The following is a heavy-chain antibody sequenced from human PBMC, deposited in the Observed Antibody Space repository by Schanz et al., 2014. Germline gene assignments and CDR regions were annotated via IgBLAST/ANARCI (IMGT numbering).Heavy chain of an antibody. J-gene: IGHJ5*02. CDR3: ARGGGAAASA. V-gene: IGHV3-30*02. CDR1: GFTFSSFG. Sequence: VQLLESGGGLVQPGGSLRLSCAASGFTFSSFGMHWVRQAPGKGLEWVAFIQNDGSNYYHADSVKGRFTISRDNAKNTLYLQLNSMRAEDTAVYYCARGGGAAASAWGQGTLVTVSS. CDR2: IQNDGSNY. D-gene: IGHD6-13*01.